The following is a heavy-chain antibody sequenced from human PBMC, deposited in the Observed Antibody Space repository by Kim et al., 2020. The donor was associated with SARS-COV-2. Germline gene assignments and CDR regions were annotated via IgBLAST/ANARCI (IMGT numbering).Heavy chain of an antibody. CDR1: GYSFTSYW. D-gene: IGHD4-17*01. V-gene: IGHV5-51*01. J-gene: IGHJ4*02. Sequence: GESLKISCKGSGYSFTSYWIGWVRQMPGKGLEWMGIIYPGDSDTRYSPSFQGQVTISADKSISTAYLQWSSLKASDTAMYYCATQTHDNTVTADYWGQGTLVTVSS. CDR3: ATQTHDNTVTADY. CDR2: IYPGDSDT.